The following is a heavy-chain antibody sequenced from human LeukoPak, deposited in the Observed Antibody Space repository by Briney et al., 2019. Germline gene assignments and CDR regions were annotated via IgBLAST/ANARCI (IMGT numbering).Heavy chain of an antibody. Sequence: SETLSLTCAVYGGSFSGYHWSWIRQPPGKGLEWIGEINHSGSTNYNPSLKSRVTISVDTSKNQFSLKLSSVTAADTAVYYCAAATAIFGADAFDIWGQGTMVTVSS. J-gene: IGHJ3*02. CDR1: GGSFSGYH. V-gene: IGHV4-34*01. CDR2: INHSGST. CDR3: AAATAIFGADAFDI. D-gene: IGHD2-21*02.